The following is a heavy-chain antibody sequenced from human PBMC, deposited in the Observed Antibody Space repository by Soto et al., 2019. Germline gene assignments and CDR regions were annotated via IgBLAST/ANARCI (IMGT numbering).Heavy chain of an antibody. D-gene: IGHD1-26*01. V-gene: IGHV3-21*01. J-gene: IGHJ4*02. CDR3: ARLKSGSYSSLDY. CDR1: GFTFSSYS. CDR2: ISSSSSYI. Sequence: GSLRLSCAASGFTFSSYSMNWVRQAPGKGLEWVSSISSSSSYIYYADSVKGRFTISRDNAKNSLYLQMNSLRAEDTAVYYCARLKSGSYSSLDYWVQGTLVTVSS.